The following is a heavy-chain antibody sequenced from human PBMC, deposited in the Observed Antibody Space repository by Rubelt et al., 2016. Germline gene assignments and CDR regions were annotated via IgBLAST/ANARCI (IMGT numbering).Heavy chain of an antibody. CDR3: AKDLGILTDAFEI. V-gene: IGHV3-23*01. CDR1: GFTFSSYA. Sequence: EVQLLASGGGLVQPGESLRLSCAASGFTFSSYAMSWVRQAPGQGLEWVSAISGSGGSPYYADSVKGRFTISRDNSKNTLSLQMNSLRAEDTAVYYWAKDLGILTDAFEIWGQGTMVTVSS. J-gene: IGHJ3*02. D-gene: IGHD3-9*01. CDR2: ISGSGGSP.